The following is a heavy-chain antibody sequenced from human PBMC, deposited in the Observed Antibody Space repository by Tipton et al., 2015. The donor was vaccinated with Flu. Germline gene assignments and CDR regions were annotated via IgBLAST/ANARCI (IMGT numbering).Heavy chain of an antibody. CDR2: ISGSGTTV. CDR1: GFTFSTYS. V-gene: IGHV3-48*01. CDR3: ARQNVDRYYYYGMDV. Sequence: SLRLSCAASGFTFSTYSMNWVRQAPGKGLEWVSYISGSGTTVHFADSVKGRFTISRDNSKNTLYLQINSLRAEDTAVYYCARQNVDRYYYYGMDVWGQGTTVTVSS. D-gene: IGHD5-12*01. J-gene: IGHJ6*02.